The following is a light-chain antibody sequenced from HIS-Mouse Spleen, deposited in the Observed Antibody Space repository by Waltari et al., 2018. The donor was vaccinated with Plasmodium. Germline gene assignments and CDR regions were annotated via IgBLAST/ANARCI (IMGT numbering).Light chain of an antibody. Sequence: IVIILSPDSLAVSLCHWATMHCKSSQSVLYSSNNKNYLAWYQQKPRQPPKLLNYWASTRESGVPGRFSGSGSGTDFTLTISSLQAEDVAVYYCQQYYSTPYTFGQGTKLEIK. CDR2: WAS. J-gene: IGKJ2*01. V-gene: IGKV4-1*01. CDR1: QSVLYSSNNKNY. CDR3: QQYYSTPYT.